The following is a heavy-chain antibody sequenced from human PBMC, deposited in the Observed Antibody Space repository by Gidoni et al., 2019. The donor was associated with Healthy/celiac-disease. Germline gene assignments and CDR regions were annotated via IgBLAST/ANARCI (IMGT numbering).Heavy chain of an antibody. D-gene: IGHD5-12*01. CDR1: GFTFSSYA. CDR2: ISGSGGST. Sequence: EVQLLESGGGLVQPGGSLRLSCAASGFTFSSYAMSWVRQAPGKGLEWVSAISGSGGSTYYADSVKGRFTISRDNSKNTLYLQMNSLRAEDTAVYYCAKGHIVATITRYYGMDVWGQGTTVTVSS. CDR3: AKGHIVATITRYYGMDV. J-gene: IGHJ6*02. V-gene: IGHV3-23*01.